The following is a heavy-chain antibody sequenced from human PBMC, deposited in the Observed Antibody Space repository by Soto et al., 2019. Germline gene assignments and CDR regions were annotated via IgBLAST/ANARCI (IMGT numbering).Heavy chain of an antibody. CDR1: GFTFSSYS. V-gene: IGHV3-21*01. D-gene: IGHD2-2*02. CDR3: ARDHKEVVPAAIVVNYYYYGMDV. CDR2: ISSSSSYI. J-gene: IGHJ6*02. Sequence: KSGGSLRLSCAASGFTFSSYSMNWVRQAPGKGLEWVSSISSSSSYIYYADSVKGRFTISRDNAKNSLYLQMNSLRAEDTAVYYCARDHKEVVPAAIVVNYYYYGMDVWGQGTTVTVSS.